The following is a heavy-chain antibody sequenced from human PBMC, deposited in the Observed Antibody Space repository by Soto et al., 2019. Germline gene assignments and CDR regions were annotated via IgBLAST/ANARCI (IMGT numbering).Heavy chain of an antibody. CDR2: ISSNGGST. D-gene: IGHD3-10*01. CDR1: GFTFSSYA. J-gene: IGHJ4*02. CDR3: ARHRYASGSYSFDY. Sequence: EVQLVESGGGLVQPGGSLRLSCAASGFTFSSYAMHWVRQAPGKGLEYVSAISSNGGSTYYANSVKGRFTISRDNSKNTLYLQMGSLRAEDMAVYYCARHRYASGSYSFDYWGQGTLVTVSS. V-gene: IGHV3-64*01.